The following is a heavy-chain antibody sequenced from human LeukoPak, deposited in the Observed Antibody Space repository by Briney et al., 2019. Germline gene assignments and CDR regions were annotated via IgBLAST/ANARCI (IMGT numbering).Heavy chain of an antibody. CDR3: ARETDILTGYNDY. CDR2: ISSSSSYT. CDR1: GFTFSDYY. Sequence: PGGSLRLSCAASGFTFSDYYMSWIRQAPGKGLEWVSYISSSSSYTNYADSVKGRFTISRDNAKNSLYLQMNSLRAEDTAVYYCARETDILTGYNDYWGQGTLVTVSS. V-gene: IGHV3-11*06. D-gene: IGHD3-9*01. J-gene: IGHJ4*02.